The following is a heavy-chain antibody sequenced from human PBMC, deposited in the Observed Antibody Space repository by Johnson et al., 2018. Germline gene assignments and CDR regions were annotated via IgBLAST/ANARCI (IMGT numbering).Heavy chain of an antibody. V-gene: IGHV3-21*01. D-gene: IGHD6-19*01. CDR3: VRERRWSGWSSSAFDV. CDR1: GFTFSSYS. CDR2: LSRSNSYG. J-gene: IGHJ3*01. Sequence: VQLVQSGGGLVKPGGSLRLSCVASGFTFSSYSMTWVRQAPGKGLEWVSSLSRSNSYGSYADSVKGRFTISRDNAKNSLDLQMNSLRVEDTAVYYCVRERRWSGWSSSAFDVWGQGTMVTVSS.